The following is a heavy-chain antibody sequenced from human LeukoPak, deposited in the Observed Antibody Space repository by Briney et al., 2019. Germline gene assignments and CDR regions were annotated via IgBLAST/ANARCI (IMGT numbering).Heavy chain of an antibody. CDR2: INHSGSP. Sequence: SETLSLTCAVLGGSFSGYSWTWIRQPPGKGPEWIGEINHSGSPNYHPSLESPVTISVDMSKKQFSLSLSSVTAADTAVYYCARTTYNRPRVACDWSRGTLVTVSS. CDR1: GGSFSGYS. D-gene: IGHD1-1*01. J-gene: IGHJ4*02. CDR3: ARTTYNRPRVACD. V-gene: IGHV4-34*01.